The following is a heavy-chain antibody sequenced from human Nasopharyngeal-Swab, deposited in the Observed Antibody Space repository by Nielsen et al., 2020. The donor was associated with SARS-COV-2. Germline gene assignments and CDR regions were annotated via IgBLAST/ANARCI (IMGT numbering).Heavy chain of an antibody. Sequence: SETLSLTCAVSGVFISRGGAYWSWLRQPPGKGLEWICYIYYSGDTDYNPALQSRVRLTADTSRNQFSLKLTSVTAAATAVYYCARTLYDIVTDQYEGYDTWGPGILVTVSS. CDR3: ARTLYDIVTDQYEGYDT. D-gene: IGHD3-9*01. V-gene: IGHV4-30-4*08. CDR1: GVFISRGGAY. CDR2: IYYSGDT. J-gene: IGHJ5*02.